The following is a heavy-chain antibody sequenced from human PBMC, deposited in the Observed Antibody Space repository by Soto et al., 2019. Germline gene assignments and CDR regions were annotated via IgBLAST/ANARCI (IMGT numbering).Heavy chain of an antibody. Sequence: SETLSLTCTVSGGSVSSGDYYWSWIRQPPGKGLEWIGNIYYSGSTNYNPSLKSRATISEDTSKSQFPLKVNSMTAADTAVYYCARYRREAVAGYTLDNWGQGILVTVSS. J-gene: IGHJ4*02. V-gene: IGHV4-61*08. CDR3: ARYRREAVAGYTLDN. CDR2: IYYSGST. D-gene: IGHD6-13*01. CDR1: GGSVSSGDYY.